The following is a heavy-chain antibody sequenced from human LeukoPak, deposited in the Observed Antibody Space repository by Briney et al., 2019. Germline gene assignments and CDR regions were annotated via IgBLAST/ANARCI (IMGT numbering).Heavy chain of an antibody. D-gene: IGHD1-26*01. CDR3: ARGLSGSYYDS. CDR2: IFYGGGT. Sequence: SETLSLTCTVSGGSISTIPLYWSWMRQPPGKGLEWIGYIFYGGGTKYNPSLKSRVTISVDTSKNQFSLRLISVTAADTAVYYCARGLSGSYYDSWGQGTLVTVSS. CDR1: GGSISTIPLY. J-gene: IGHJ4*02. V-gene: IGHV4-61*01.